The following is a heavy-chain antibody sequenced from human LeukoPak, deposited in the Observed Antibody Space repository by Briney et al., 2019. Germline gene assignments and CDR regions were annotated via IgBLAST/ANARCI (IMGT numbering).Heavy chain of an antibody. CDR1: GGSISSYY. CDR2: IYYSGST. Sequence: PSETLSLTCTVSGGSISSYYWSWIRRPPGKGLEWIGYIYYSGSTNYNPSLKSRVTISVDTSKNQFSLKLSSVTAADTAVYYCASSGWPLFYNYWGQGTLVTVSS. CDR3: ASSGWPLFYNY. D-gene: IGHD6-19*01. J-gene: IGHJ4*02. V-gene: IGHV4-59*08.